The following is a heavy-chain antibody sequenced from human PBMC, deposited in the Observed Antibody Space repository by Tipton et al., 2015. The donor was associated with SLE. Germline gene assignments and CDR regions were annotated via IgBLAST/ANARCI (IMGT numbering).Heavy chain of an antibody. Sequence: LRLSCAASGFTFSSYWMSWVRQAPGKGLEWIGEINDSGSTNYNPSLKSRVTMSVDMSKSQFSLNLRSVTAADTAVYYCARQGRDDAFDIWGQGTMVTVSS. V-gene: IGHV4-34*01. CDR2: INDSGST. D-gene: IGHD5-24*01. CDR1: GFTFSSYW. CDR3: ARQGRDDAFDI. J-gene: IGHJ3*02.